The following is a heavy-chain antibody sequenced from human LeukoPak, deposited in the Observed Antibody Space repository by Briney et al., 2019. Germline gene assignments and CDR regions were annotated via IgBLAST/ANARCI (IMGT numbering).Heavy chain of an antibody. V-gene: IGHV3-48*03. Sequence: PGGSLRLSCAASGFTFSSYEMNWVRQAPGKGLEWVSYISSSASTIYYADSVKGRFTISRDNVKNSLYLQMNSLRAEDTAVYYCAQGDWYFDARGRGTLVTVSS. D-gene: IGHD1-26*01. CDR1: GFTFSSYE. CDR2: ISSSASTI. J-gene: IGHJ2*01. CDR3: AQGDWYFDA.